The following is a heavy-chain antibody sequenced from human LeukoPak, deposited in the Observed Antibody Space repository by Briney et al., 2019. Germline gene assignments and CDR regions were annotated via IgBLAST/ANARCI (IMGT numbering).Heavy chain of an antibody. V-gene: IGHV4-61*01. CDR3: ARLGDTGYYFDY. CDR1: GGSVSSGSFY. Sequence: SETLSLTCTVSGGSVSSGSFYWNWIRQPPGKGLEWIGYIYYSGITDYNPSLKSRITISVDTSKNQFSLKLSSVTAADTAVYYCARLGDTGYYFDYWGQGTLVTVSS. D-gene: IGHD5-18*01. J-gene: IGHJ4*02. CDR2: IYYSGIT.